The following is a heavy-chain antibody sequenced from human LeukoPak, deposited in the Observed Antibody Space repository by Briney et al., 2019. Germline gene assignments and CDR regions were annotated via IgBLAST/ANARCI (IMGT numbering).Heavy chain of an antibody. CDR3: ARDEGYCSSTSCYFWFDP. D-gene: IGHD2-2*01. CDR2: INPNSGGT. V-gene: IGHV1-2*02. Sequence: GASVKVSCKASGYTFTGYYMHWVRQAPGQGLEWMGWINPNSGGTNYAQKFQGRVTMTRDTSISTAYMELSRLRSDDTAVYYCARDEGYCSSTSCYFWFDPWGQGTLVTVSS. J-gene: IGHJ5*02. CDR1: GYTFTGYY.